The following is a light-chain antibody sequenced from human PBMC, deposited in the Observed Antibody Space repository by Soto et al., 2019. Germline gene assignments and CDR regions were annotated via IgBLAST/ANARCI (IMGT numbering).Light chain of an antibody. CDR2: LNSDGSH. CDR1: SGHSSYA. Sequence: QLVLTQSPSASASLGASVKLTCTLSSGHSSYAIAWHQQQPEKGPRYLMKLNSDGSHSKGDGLPDRFSGSSSGAERYLTISSLQSEDEADYYCPTWGTGIVVFGGGTKLTVL. V-gene: IGLV4-69*01. J-gene: IGLJ2*01. CDR3: PTWGTGIVV.